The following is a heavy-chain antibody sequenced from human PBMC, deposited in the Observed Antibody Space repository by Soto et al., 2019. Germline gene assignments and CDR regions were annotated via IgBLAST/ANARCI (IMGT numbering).Heavy chain of an antibody. V-gene: IGHV3-48*02. CDR3: ARGDRFRRSGDRCFSDGLFLS. D-gene: IGHD2-15*01. Sequence: EVQLVESGGGLVQRGGSLRLSCAASGFTFGIYSMNWVRQAPGKGLEWISYINGSSSTMYYADSVKGRFIISRDNADNSLYLQMNSLRDADTAVYYCARGDRFRRSGDRCFSDGLFLSWGQGTLVTVSS. J-gene: IGHJ4*02. CDR1: GFTFGIYS. CDR2: INGSSSTM.